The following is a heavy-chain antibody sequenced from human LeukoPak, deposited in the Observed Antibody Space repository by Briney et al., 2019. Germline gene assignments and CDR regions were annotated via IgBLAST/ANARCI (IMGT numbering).Heavy chain of an antibody. CDR3: ARDLAYSGGDFDY. J-gene: IGHJ4*02. CDR2: IKQDGSET. V-gene: IGHV3-7*01. Sequence: GGSLRLSCAASGFTFSNAWMNWVRQAPGKGLEWVANIKQDGSETYYVDSVKGRFTISRDNAKNSLYLQMNSLRAEDTAVYYCARDLAYSGGDFDYWGQGTLVTVSS. D-gene: IGHD1-26*01. CDR1: GFTFSNAW.